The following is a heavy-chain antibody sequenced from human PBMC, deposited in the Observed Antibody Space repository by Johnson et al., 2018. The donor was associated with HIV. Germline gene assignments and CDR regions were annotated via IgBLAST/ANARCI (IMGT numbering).Heavy chain of an antibody. Sequence: VQLVESGGGLVQPGRSLRLSCIVSGFTFSYYNMHWVRQAPGKGLEWVANIKQDGSERYYVDSVEGRFAISRDNAKNSLQLQMDSLRAEETAIYFCARGRGALDIWGQGTMVIVSS. V-gene: IGHV3-7*03. CDR3: ARGRGALDI. CDR1: GFTFSYYN. J-gene: IGHJ3*02. D-gene: IGHD3-16*01. CDR2: IKQDGSER.